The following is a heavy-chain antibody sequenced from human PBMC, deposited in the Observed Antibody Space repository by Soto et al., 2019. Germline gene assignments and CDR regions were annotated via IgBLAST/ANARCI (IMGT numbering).Heavy chain of an antibody. V-gene: IGHV3-21*01. CDR1: GFTLSRYS. D-gene: IGHD1-26*01. CDR3: ARAETGSPTDYYYYYGMDV. Sequence: GGDRQLSSACSGFTLSRYSMHGGRQPPEKRQNWVSSISSSSSYIYYADSVKGRFTISRDNAKNSLYLQMNSLRAEDTAVYYCARAETGSPTDYYYYYGMDVWGQGTTVTVSS. J-gene: IGHJ6*02. CDR2: ISSSSSYI.